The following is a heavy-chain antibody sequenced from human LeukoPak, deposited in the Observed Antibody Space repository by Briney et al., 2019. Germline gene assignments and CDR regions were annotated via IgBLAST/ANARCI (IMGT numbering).Heavy chain of an antibody. V-gene: IGHV4-59*08. Sequence: SEALSLTCTVSGDSISNYYWSWIRQPPGKGLEWIGYVSYSRSTYYNPSLKSRVTISVDTSKNQFSLKLSSVTAADTAIYYCARRENMPWDGYYFDSWGQGTLVTVSS. CDR1: GDSISNYY. CDR2: VSYSRST. CDR3: ARRENMPWDGYYFDS. J-gene: IGHJ4*02. D-gene: IGHD5-24*01.